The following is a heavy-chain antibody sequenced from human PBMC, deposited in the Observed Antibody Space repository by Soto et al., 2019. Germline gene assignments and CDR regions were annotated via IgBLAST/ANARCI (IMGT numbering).Heavy chain of an antibody. V-gene: IGHV1-58*01. D-gene: IGHD1-26*01. J-gene: IGHJ6*02. CDR1: GFTFTSSA. Sequence: GXSAKVSCKASGFTFTSSAVQWVRQDRGQRLEWIGWIVVGSGNTNYAQKFQERVTITRDMSTSTAYMELSSLRSEDTAVYYCAAGGWDYYYYGMDVWGQGTTVTVSS. CDR2: IVVGSGNT. CDR3: AAGGWDYYYYGMDV.